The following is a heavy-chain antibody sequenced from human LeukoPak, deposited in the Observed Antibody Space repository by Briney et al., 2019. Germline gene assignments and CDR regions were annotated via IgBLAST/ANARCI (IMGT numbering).Heavy chain of an antibody. Sequence: SVKVSCKASGGTFSSYAISWVRQAPGRGLEWMGRIIPILGIANYAQKFQGRVTITADKSTSTAYMELSSLRSEDTAVYYCAASDYDFWSGYPDYFDYWGQGTLVTVSS. J-gene: IGHJ4*02. V-gene: IGHV1-69*04. CDR2: IIPILGIA. D-gene: IGHD3-3*01. CDR3: AASDYDFWSGYPDYFDY. CDR1: GGTFSSYA.